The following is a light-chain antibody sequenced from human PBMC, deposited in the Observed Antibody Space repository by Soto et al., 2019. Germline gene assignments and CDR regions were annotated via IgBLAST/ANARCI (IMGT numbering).Light chain of an antibody. V-gene: IGKV1-33*01. CDR1: QDIRNY. J-gene: IGKJ3*01. Sequence: DIQMTQSPSSLSASVGDRVTITCQASQDIRNYLNWYQQKPGKAPNLLIYEASNLETGVPSRFSGSGSGTDFTFTISSLQPEDIATYYCQQYDNFPCTFGPGTKVDIK. CDR2: EAS. CDR3: QQYDNFPCT.